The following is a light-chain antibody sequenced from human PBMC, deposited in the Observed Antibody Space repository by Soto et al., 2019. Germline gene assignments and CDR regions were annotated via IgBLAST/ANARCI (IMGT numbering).Light chain of an antibody. CDR3: HHYTNWPLGT. J-gene: IGKJ1*01. V-gene: IGKV3-15*01. CDR2: GAS. Sequence: ERGRTQSKAPLSLSHGERATLSCRASQSVSSNLAWYQQKPGQAPSLLIFGASTRATGIPARFSGSGSGTEFTLNISSLQSEDFAGYCCHHYTNWPLGTFDHGA. CDR1: QSVSSN.